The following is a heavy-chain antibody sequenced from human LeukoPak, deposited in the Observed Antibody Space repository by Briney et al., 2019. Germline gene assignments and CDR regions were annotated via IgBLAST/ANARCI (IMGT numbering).Heavy chain of an antibody. CDR2: INHSGST. J-gene: IGHJ4*02. V-gene: IGHV4-34*01. CDR3: ARDDYGDYFDY. CDR1: GGSFSGYY. D-gene: IGHD4-17*01. Sequence: SETLSLTCAVYGGSFSGYYWSWIRQPPGKGLEWIGEINHSGSTNYNPSLKSRVTISVDTSKNQFSLKLSSVTAADTAVYYCARDDYGDYFDYWGQGTLVTVSS.